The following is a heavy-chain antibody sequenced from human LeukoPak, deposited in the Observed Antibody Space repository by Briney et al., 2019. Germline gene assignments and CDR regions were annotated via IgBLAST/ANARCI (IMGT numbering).Heavy chain of an antibody. D-gene: IGHD6-19*01. J-gene: IGHJ4*02. V-gene: IGHV1-69*13. Sequence: SVKVSCKASGGTFSSYAISWVRQAPGQGLEWMGGIIPIVGTADYAQKFQGRVTITADESTSTAYMELSSLRAEDTAVYYCARAAIAVGPTGVDYWGQGTLVTVSS. CDR1: GGTFSSYA. CDR3: ARAAIAVGPTGVDY. CDR2: IIPIVGTA.